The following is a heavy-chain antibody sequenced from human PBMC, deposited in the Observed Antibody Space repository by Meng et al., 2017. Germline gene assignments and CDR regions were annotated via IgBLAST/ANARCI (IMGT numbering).Heavy chain of an antibody. CDR1: GSSFTSYW. D-gene: IGHD6-19*01. Sequence: GESLKISCKGSGSSFTSYWIGWVRQMPGKGLEWMGIIYPGDSDTRYSPSFQGQVTISANKSISTAYLQWSSLKASDTAMYYCARVEVRKQWLYNQYFQHWGQGTLVTVSS. J-gene: IGHJ1*01. V-gene: IGHV5-51*01. CDR2: IYPGDSDT. CDR3: ARVEVRKQWLYNQYFQH.